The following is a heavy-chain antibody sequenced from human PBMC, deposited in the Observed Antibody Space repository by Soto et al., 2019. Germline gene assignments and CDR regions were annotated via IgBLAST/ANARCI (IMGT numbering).Heavy chain of an antibody. D-gene: IGHD4-17*01. Sequence: QVQLQQSGPGLLKPSETLSLTCSVSGGSISSPSYNWGWVRQPPGKGPEWFGSFFYGGRTHYSPSLESRLSRSVDTAMCQVSLILACGTGAVLSGYYCATVGSTHFASWGQGGLVVGSS. J-gene: IGHJ4*02. CDR1: GGSISSPSYN. CDR3: ATVGSTHFAS. CDR2: FFYGGRT. V-gene: IGHV4-39*01.